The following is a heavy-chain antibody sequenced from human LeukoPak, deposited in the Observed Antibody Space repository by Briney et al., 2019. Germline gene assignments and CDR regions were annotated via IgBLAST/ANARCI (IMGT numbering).Heavy chain of an antibody. CDR3: AKEGLGAGGYFDY. CDR2: ISGSGGST. J-gene: IGHJ4*02. CDR1: GFTFSNYA. D-gene: IGHD1-26*01. Sequence: GGSLRLSCAASGFTFSNYAMTWVRQAPGKGLEWVSEISGSGGSTYYADSVKGRFTISRDNSKNTLYLHMDSLRAEDTAVYYCAKEGLGAGGYFDYWGQGTLVTVSS. V-gene: IGHV3-23*01.